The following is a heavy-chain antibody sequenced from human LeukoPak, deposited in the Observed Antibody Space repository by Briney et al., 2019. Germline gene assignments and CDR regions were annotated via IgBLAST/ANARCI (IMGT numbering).Heavy chain of an antibody. CDR2: IYSSAHT. CDR3: ARSPFVAGVEPTSWYFDL. J-gene: IGHJ2*01. Sequence: SETLSLTCTVSGASITRYYWTWIRQPPGKGLEWIGYIYSSAHTDVNPSLKSRVTISVDASKSQVSLKQFSVTASDTALYYCARSPFVAGVEPTSWYFDLWGRGTLVTVSS. CDR1: GASITRYY. V-gene: IGHV4-4*09. D-gene: IGHD1-26*01.